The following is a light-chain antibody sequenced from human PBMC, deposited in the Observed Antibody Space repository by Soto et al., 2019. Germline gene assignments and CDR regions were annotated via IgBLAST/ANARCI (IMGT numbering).Light chain of an antibody. CDR1: QSVSSN. Sequence: EIVMTQSPATLSVSPGERATLSCRASQSVSSNLAWYQQKPGQAPRLLIHSASTRATGVPARFSGSGSGTDFTLTITGLQSEDFGVYYCQQYKGWPTTFGQGTKVDIK. J-gene: IGKJ1*01. CDR2: SAS. CDR3: QQYKGWPTT. V-gene: IGKV3-15*01.